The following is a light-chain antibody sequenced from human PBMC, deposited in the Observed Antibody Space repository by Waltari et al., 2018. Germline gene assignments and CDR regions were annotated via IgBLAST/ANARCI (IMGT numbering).Light chain of an antibody. Sequence: SYELTQPPSVSVSPGQTASITCSGDTLGDKYACWYQQKPGQSPLVVIYQDTKRPSGIPERFSGSNSGNTATLTISGTQAMDEADYYCQAWDSSTAVFGGGTKLTVL. CDR1: TLGDKY. J-gene: IGLJ3*02. CDR3: QAWDSSTAV. V-gene: IGLV3-1*01. CDR2: QDT.